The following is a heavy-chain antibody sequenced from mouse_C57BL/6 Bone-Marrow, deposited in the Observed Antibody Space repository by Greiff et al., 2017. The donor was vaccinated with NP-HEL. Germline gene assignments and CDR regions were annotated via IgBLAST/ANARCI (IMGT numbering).Heavy chain of an antibody. Sequence: EVQGVESGGGLVQSGRSLRLSCATSGFTFSDFYMEWVRQAPGKGLEWIAARRNKANDYTTEYRASMKGRFIVSRDTSQRLLYLQMNALRAEDMAIYYCARDALDCYFEFGVTGTAVTVTS. J-gene: IGHJ1*03. CDR3: ARDALDCYFEF. CDR1: GFTFSDFY. CDR2: RRNKANDYTT. V-gene: IGHV7-1*01.